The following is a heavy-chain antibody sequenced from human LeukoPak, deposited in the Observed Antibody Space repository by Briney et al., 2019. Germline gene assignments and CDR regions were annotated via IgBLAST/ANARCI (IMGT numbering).Heavy chain of an antibody. CDR2: IYTSGST. D-gene: IGHD3-10*01. CDR3: AREDWAYYYGSGSFHFDY. Sequence: PSETLSLTCTVSAGSISSGSYYWSWIRQPAGKGLEWIGRIYTSGSTNYNPSLKGRVTISVDTAKNPFSLRLSSVPAADTAVYYCAREDWAYYYGSGSFHFDYWGQGTLVTVSS. V-gene: IGHV4-61*02. CDR1: AGSISSGSYY. J-gene: IGHJ4*02.